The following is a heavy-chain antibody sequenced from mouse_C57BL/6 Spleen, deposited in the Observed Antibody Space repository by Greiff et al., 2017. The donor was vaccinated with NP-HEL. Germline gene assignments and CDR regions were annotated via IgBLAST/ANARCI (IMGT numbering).Heavy chain of an antibody. CDR3: ARLLLRSFYAMDY. J-gene: IGHJ4*01. Sequence: QVQLQQSGAELARPGASVKLSCKASGYTFTSYGISWVKQRTGQGLEWIGEIYPRSGNTYYNEKFKGKATLTADKSSSTAYMELRSLTSEDSAVYFCARLLLRSFYAMDYWGQGTSVTVSS. CDR2: IYPRSGNT. V-gene: IGHV1-81*01. CDR1: GYTFTSYG. D-gene: IGHD1-1*01.